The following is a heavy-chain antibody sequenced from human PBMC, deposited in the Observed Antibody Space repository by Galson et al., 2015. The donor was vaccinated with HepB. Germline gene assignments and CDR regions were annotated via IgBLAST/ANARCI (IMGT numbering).Heavy chain of an antibody. D-gene: IGHD2-2*01. J-gene: IGHJ4*02. V-gene: IGHV4-39*01. CDR2: IYYSGST. CDR1: GGSISSSSYY. CDR3: ARHPANIVVVPAPTYYFDH. Sequence: LSLTCTVSGGSISSSSYYWGWIRQPPGKGLEWIGSIYYSGSTYYNPSLKSRVTISVDTSKNQFSLKLSSVTAADTAVYYCARHPANIVVVPAPTYYFDHWGQGTLVTVSS.